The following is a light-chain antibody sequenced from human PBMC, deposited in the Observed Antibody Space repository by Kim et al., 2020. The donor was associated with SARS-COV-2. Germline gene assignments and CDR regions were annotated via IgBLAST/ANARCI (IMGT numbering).Light chain of an antibody. Sequence: SASVGDRVTITCRASQSISSYLNRYQQKTGKPPRLLIYAASSLQRGVPSRFSGSGSGTDFTLTISSLQPEDFATYYCQQSYSTPRTFGQGTKLEI. CDR2: AAS. CDR1: QSISSY. J-gene: IGKJ2*01. CDR3: QQSYSTPRT. V-gene: IGKV1-39*01.